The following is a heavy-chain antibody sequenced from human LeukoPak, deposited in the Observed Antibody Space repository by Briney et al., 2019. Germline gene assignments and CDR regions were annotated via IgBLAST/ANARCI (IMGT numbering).Heavy chain of an antibody. J-gene: IGHJ6*04. CDR3: AGSPGIAVAGKYGMDV. D-gene: IGHD6-19*01. CDR1: GGSISSYY. V-gene: IGHV4-59*01. Sequence: SSETLSLTCTVSGGSISSYYWSWIRQPPGKGLEWIGYIYYSGSTNYNPSLKSRVTISVDTSKNQFSLKLSSVTAADTAVYYCAGSPGIAVAGKYGMDVGGKGTTVTVSS. CDR2: IYYSGST.